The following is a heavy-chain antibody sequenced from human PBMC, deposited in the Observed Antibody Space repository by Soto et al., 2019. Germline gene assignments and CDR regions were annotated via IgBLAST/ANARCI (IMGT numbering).Heavy chain of an antibody. V-gene: IGHV3-30*18. CDR3: AKDAGYSYVGLYFDY. D-gene: IGHD5-18*01. J-gene: IGHJ4*02. CDR1: GFTFSSYG. Sequence: PGGSLRLSCAASGFTFSSYGMHWVRQAPGKGLEWVAVISYDGSNKYYADSVKGRFTISRDNSKNTLYLQMNSLRAEDTDVYYCAKDAGYSYVGLYFDYWGQGTLVTVSS. CDR2: ISYDGSNK.